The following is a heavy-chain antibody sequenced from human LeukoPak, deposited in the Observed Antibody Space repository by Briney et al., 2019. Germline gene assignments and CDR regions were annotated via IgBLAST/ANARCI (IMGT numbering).Heavy chain of an antibody. J-gene: IGHJ5*02. Sequence: SETLSLTCNVSGGSISSYYWSWIRQPPGKGLEWIGYIYYSGNTNYNPSLKSRVTISVDTSKNQFSLKLSSVTAADTAVYYCARYNYDFWSGYSKWFDPWGQGTLVTVSS. CDR1: GGSISSYY. CDR2: IYYSGNT. D-gene: IGHD3-3*01. CDR3: ARYNYDFWSGYSKWFDP. V-gene: IGHV4-59*01.